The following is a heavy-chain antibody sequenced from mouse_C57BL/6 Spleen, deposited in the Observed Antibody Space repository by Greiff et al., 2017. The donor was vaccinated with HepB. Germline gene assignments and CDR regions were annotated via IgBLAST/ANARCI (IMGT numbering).Heavy chain of an antibody. Sequence: QVQLQQPGAELVKPGASVKLSCKASGYTFTSYWMQWVNQRPGQGLEWIGEIDPSDSYTNYNQKFKGKATLTVDTSSSTAYMQLSSLTSEDSAVYYCARGLTGYYFDYWGQGTTLTVSS. D-gene: IGHD4-1*01. V-gene: IGHV1-50*01. CDR3: ARGLTGYYFDY. CDR2: IDPSDSYT. CDR1: GYTFTSYW. J-gene: IGHJ2*01.